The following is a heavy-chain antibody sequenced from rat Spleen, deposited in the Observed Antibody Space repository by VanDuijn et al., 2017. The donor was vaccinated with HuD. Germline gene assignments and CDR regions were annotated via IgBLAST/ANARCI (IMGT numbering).Heavy chain of an antibody. CDR3: TRVNTMGHGMEA. CDR2: IINTGGST. Sequence: EVQLVESGGGLVQPGRSLRLSCVASEFTFNNYWMTWIRQAPGKGLEWVASIINTGGSTYYPDSVKGRFTISRDNAKSTLYLQMNSLRSEDTATYYCTRVNTMGHGMEAWGQGASVTVSS. J-gene: IGHJ4*01. D-gene: IGHD1-7*01. CDR1: EFTFNNYW. V-gene: IGHV5-31*01.